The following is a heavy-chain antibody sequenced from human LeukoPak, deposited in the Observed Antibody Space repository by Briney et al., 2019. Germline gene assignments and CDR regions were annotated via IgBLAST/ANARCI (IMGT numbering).Heavy chain of an antibody. CDR1: GFTFSSYA. V-gene: IGHV3-30-3*01. CDR3: ARAPYCGGDCFASYYFDY. D-gene: IGHD2-21*02. CDR2: ISYDGSNK. J-gene: IGHJ4*02. Sequence: GGSLRLACAASGFTFSSYAMPLVRQAPGKGLEWVAVISYDGSNKYYADSVKGRFTISRDNSKNTLYLQMNSLRAEDTAVYYCARAPYCGGDCFASYYFDYWGQGTLVTVSS.